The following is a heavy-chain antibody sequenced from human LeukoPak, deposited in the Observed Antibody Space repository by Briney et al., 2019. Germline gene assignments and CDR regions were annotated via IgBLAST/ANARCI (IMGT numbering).Heavy chain of an antibody. J-gene: IGHJ4*02. CDR3: ARYSSSQYYFDY. Sequence: SETLSLTCAVYGGSLSGYYWSWIRQPPGKGLEWIGEINHSGSTNYNPSLKSRVTISVDTSKNQFSLKLSSVTAADTAVYYCARYSSSQYYFDYWGQGTLVTVSS. CDR1: GGSLSGYY. D-gene: IGHD6-6*01. V-gene: IGHV4-34*01. CDR2: INHSGST.